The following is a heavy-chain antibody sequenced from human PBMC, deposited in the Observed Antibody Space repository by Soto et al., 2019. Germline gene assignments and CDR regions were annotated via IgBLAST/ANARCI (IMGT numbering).Heavy chain of an antibody. Sequence: QVQLQESGPGLVEPSQTLSLTCTVSGGSISSGDYFWSWIRQPPGEGLEWIGHIYHGGSTYNNPSLKPRLTISVETSKNQFSLNLTSVTAADTAVYYCAGGLSGDKVDYWGQGTLVTVSS. J-gene: IGHJ4*02. CDR1: GGSISSGDYF. D-gene: IGHD7-27*01. CDR2: IYHGGST. CDR3: AGGLSGDKVDY. V-gene: IGHV4-30-4*01.